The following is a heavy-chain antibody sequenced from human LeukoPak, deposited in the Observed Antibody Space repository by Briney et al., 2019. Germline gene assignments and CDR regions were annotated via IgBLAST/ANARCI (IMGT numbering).Heavy chain of an antibody. D-gene: IGHD6-19*01. J-gene: IGHJ4*02. Sequence: GGSLRLSCAASGSTFSNYAMRWVRQAPGKGLEWVSGISGSGDSTYYADSVKGRFTISRDNSKNTLYLQMNSLRAEDTAVYYCARRSGIAVAGAFDYWGQGTLVTVSS. CDR1: GSTFSNYA. CDR2: ISGSGDST. CDR3: ARRSGIAVAGAFDY. V-gene: IGHV3-23*01.